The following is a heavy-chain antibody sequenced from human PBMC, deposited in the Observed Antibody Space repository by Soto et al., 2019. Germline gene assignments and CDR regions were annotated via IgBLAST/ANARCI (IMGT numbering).Heavy chain of an antibody. J-gene: IGHJ4*02. V-gene: IGHV3-23*01. CDR2: IRGSGDRT. Sequence: EVQLLESGGGLVQPGGSLRLSCAASGITISNYPMSWVRQAPGKGLDWVSGIRGSGDRTYYADSAKGRCTISKDISRNSLSRQLDSLGAEATAVYFCVKDDGGYPSTAPHWGQGTLVTVSS. CDR3: VKDDGGYPSTAPH. CDR1: GITISNYP. D-gene: IGHD3-22*01.